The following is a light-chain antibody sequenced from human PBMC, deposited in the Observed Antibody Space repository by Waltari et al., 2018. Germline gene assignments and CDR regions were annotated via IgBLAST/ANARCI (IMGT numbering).Light chain of an antibody. CDR2: DKT. CDR3: NSRDSSGNYLNVL. V-gene: IGLV3-19*01. CDR1: SLRTYS. Sequence: SSDLTQDPAVSVALGQTVRITCQGDSLRTYSARWNQQKPGQAPVLVIYDKTSRTAGIPDRFSGSSSGNTASLTITGAQAEDEADYYCNSRDSSGNYLNVLFGGGTKLTVL. J-gene: IGLJ2*01.